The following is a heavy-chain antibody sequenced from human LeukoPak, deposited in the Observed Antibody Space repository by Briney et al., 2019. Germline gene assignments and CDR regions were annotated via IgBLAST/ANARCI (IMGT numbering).Heavy chain of an antibody. CDR1: GFTFSSYW. CDR2: INSDGSST. J-gene: IGHJ4*02. Sequence: GGSLRLSCAASGFTFSSYWMHWARQVPGKGLMWVSYINSDGSSTSYADSVKGRFTISRDNSNNAIFLQMNSLRAEDTAVYYCAKSGPYCSSTTCYYFDYWGQGTLVTVSS. CDR3: AKSGPYCSSTTCYYFDY. D-gene: IGHD2-2*01. V-gene: IGHV3-74*01.